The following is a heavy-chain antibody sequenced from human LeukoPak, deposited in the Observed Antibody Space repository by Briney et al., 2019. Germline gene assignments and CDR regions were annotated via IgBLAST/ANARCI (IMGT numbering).Heavy chain of an antibody. CDR1: GYTFTSYG. V-gene: IGHV1-18*01. J-gene: IGHJ4*02. D-gene: IGHD2-2*01. CDR3: ARGAPPPPAEGVVVPAANLNDY. Sequence: ASVKVSCKASGYTFTSYGISWVRQAPGQGLEWMGWISAYNGNTNYAQKVQGRVTMTTDTSTSTAYMELRSLRSDDTAVYYCARGAPPPPAEGVVVPAANLNDYRGQGTLVTVSS. CDR2: ISAYNGNT.